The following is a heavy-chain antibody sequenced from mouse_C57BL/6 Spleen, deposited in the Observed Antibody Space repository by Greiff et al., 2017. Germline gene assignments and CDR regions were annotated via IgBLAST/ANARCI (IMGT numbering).Heavy chain of an antibody. CDR3: TSPYYSNSWFAY. V-gene: IGHV14-4*01. CDR1: GYNIKDDY. CDR2: IDPENGDT. D-gene: IGHD2-5*01. Sequence: VQLQESGAELVRPGASVKLSCTASGYNIKDDYMHWVKQRPEQGLEWIGWIDPENGDTEYASKFQGKATLTADPSSNTAYLQLNRLPSEDTAVYYCTSPYYSNSWFAYWGQGTLVTVSA. J-gene: IGHJ3*01.